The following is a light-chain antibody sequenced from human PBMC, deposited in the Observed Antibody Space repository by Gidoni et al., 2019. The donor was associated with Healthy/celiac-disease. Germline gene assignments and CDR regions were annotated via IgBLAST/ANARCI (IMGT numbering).Light chain of an antibody. CDR3: MQALQTPLR. Sequence: IVKTQSPLSLPVTPGEPASISCRSSQSLLHSNGYNYLDWYLQKPGQSPQLLIYLGSNRASGVPDRLSGSGSGTDFTLKISRVEAEDVGVYYCMQALQTPLRFGQGTKVEIK. CDR2: LGS. J-gene: IGKJ1*01. CDR1: QSLLHSNGYNY. V-gene: IGKV2-28*01.